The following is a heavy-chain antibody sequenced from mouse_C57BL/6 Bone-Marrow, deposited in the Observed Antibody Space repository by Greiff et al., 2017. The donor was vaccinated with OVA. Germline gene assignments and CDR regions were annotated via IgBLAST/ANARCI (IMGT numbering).Heavy chain of an antibody. CDR2: ISYDGSN. CDR3: ERDWAWFAY. J-gene: IGHJ3*01. CDR1: GYSITSGYY. V-gene: IGHV3-6*01. D-gene: IGHD4-1*01. Sequence: ESGPGLVKPSQSLSLTCSVTGYSITSGYYWNWIRQFPGNKLEWMGYISYDGSNNYNPSLKNRISITRDTSKNQLFLKLNSVTTEDTATYYCERDWAWFAYWGQGTLVTVSA.